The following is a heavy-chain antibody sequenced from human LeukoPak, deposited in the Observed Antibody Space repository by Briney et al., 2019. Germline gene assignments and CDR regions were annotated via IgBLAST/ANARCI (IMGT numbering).Heavy chain of an antibody. V-gene: IGHV4-59*01. J-gene: IGHJ6*02. CDR3: ARDWISNYYDSSGYYYGMDV. Sequence: SETLSLTCTVSGGSISSYYWSWIRQPPGKGPEWIGYIYYSGSTNYNPSLKSRVTISVDTSKNQFSLKLSSVTAADTAVYYCARDWISNYYDSSGYYYGMDVWGQGTTVTVSS. CDR1: GGSISSYY. D-gene: IGHD3-22*01. CDR2: IYYSGST.